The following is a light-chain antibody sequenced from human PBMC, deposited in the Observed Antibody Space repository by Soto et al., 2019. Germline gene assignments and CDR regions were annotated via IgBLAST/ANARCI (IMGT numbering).Light chain of an antibody. Sequence: QSVLTQPASVSGSPGQSITISCTGTSSDVGGYNYVSWYQQHPGKAPKLMIYDVSNRPSGVSNRFSASKSGNTASLTISGLQAEDAADYYCSSYTSSSTLLVFGTGTKVTVL. J-gene: IGLJ1*01. CDR3: SSYTSSSTLLV. V-gene: IGLV2-14*01. CDR1: SSDVGGYNY. CDR2: DVS.